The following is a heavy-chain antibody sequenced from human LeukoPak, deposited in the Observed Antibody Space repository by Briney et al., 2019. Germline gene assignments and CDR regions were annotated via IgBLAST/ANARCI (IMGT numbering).Heavy chain of an antibody. J-gene: IGHJ6*02. Sequence: SETLSLTCTVSGGSISSSSYYWGWIRQPPGKGLEWIGSIYYSGSTYYNPSLKSRVTISVDTSKNQFSLKLSSVTAADTAVYYCARNVRFFSYYYYYGMDVWGQGTTVTVSS. D-gene: IGHD3-3*01. CDR2: IYYSGST. CDR1: GGSISSSSYY. V-gene: IGHV4-39*01. CDR3: ARNVRFFSYYYYYGMDV.